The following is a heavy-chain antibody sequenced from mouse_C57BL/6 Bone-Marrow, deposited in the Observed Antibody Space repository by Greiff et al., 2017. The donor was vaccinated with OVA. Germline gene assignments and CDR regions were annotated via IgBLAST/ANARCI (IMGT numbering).Heavy chain of an antibody. D-gene: IGHD1-1*01. V-gene: IGHV1-81*01. CDR3: ARLSGYDDSSPYCDSMDY. CDR2: IYPRSGNT. Sequence: QVQLQQSGAELARPGASVKLSCKASGYTFTSYGISWVKQRTGQGLEWIGEIYPRSGNTYYNEKFKGKATLTADKSSSTAYMELRSLTSEDSAVYFCARLSGYDDSSPYCDSMDYWGQGTTVTVSS. J-gene: IGHJ4*01. CDR1: GYTFTSYG.